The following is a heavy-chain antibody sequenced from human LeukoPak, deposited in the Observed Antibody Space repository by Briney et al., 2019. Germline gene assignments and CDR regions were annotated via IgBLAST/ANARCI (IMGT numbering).Heavy chain of an antibody. CDR3: ARAVVAGDSFDY. Sequence: SETLSLTCTVSGGSISSGGYYWSWIRQHPGKGLEWNGYNCYSGSTYYNPSLKSRVTKSVDTSKNQFSLKLSSVTAADTAVYYCARAVVAGDSFDYWGQGTLVTVSS. CDR2: NCYSGST. J-gene: IGHJ4*02. V-gene: IGHV4-31*03. D-gene: IGHD4-17*01. CDR1: GGSISSGGYY.